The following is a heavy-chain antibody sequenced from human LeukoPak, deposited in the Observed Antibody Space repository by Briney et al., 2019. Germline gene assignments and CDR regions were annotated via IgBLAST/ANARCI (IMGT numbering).Heavy chain of an antibody. V-gene: IGHV3-30-3*01. CDR3: AREDGADDY. CDR1: GFTFSSYA. J-gene: IGHJ4*02. CDR2: ISYDGSNK. Sequence: GRSLRLSCAASGFTFSSYAMHWVRQAPGKGLEWVAVISYDGSNKYYADSVKGRFTISRDNSKNTLYLQMNSLRAEDTAVYYCAREDGADDYWGQGTLVTVSS.